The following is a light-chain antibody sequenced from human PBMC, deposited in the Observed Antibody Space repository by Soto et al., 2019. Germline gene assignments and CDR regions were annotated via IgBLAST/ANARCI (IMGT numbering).Light chain of an antibody. Sequence: LTQSPGTLSLSPVEISTPSCTASQSVCRGCLAWYQPRPGQAPRLLIFGVSNRAAGIPDRFSGSGSGTDFTLTISRLEPEDFAVYYCQQYGSSPPLIFGGGTKVDIK. CDR1: QSVCRGC. CDR3: QQYGSSPPLI. V-gene: IGKV3-20*01. J-gene: IGKJ4*01. CDR2: GVS.